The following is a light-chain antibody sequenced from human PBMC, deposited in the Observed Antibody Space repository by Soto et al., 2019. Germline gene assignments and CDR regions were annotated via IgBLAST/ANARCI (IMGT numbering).Light chain of an antibody. CDR2: DTS. Sequence: EIVMTQSPATLSVSPGESATLSGRSSQNIRNNLAWYQQKPGQAPRLLFSDTSTRATTVPARFNGSGSGTEFSLAISNLQSEDFAVYYCHQYNNWPLTFGGGTTVDI. CDR3: HQYNNWPLT. J-gene: IGKJ4*01. V-gene: IGKV3-15*01. CDR1: QNIRNN.